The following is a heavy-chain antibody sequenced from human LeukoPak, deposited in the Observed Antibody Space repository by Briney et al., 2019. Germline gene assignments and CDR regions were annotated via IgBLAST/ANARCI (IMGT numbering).Heavy chain of an antibody. J-gene: IGHJ4*02. CDR3: TRDRKFVRDTATFDY. V-gene: IGHV3-49*03. D-gene: IGHD5-18*01. Sequence: GGSLRLSCTASGFTFGDYAMSWFRQAPGKGLEWVGFIRSKAYGGTTEYAASVKGRFTISGDDSKSIAYLQMNSLKTEDTAVYYCTRDRKFVRDTATFDYWGQGTLVTVSS. CDR2: IRSKAYGGTT. CDR1: GFTFGDYA.